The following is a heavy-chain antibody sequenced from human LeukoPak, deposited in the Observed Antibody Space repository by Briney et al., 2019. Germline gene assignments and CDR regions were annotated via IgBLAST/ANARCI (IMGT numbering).Heavy chain of an antibody. J-gene: IGHJ4*02. Sequence: GSLRLSCAASGFTLSEFGMHWVRQAPGKGLEWITFIRYDGYKKHYIDSVKGRFTTSRDNSKNTVSLQMSSLRVEDTAVYYCARNAHSFDSSGYYFHFWGQGTRVTVSS. CDR3: ARNAHSFDSSGYYFHF. CDR1: GFTLSEFG. V-gene: IGHV3-30*02. D-gene: IGHD3-22*01. CDR2: IRYDGYKK.